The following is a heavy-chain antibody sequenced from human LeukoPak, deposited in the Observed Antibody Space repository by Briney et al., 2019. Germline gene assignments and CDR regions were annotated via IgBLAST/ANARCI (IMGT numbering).Heavy chain of an antibody. CDR1: GFTFDDYA. CDR2: ISWNSGII. Sequence: GGSLRLSCTASGFTFDDYAMHWVRQAPGKGLEWVSGISWNSGIIGSADSVKGRFTISRDNAKNSLYLQMNSLRTEDTAFYYCARPYDNVTGYLDYWGRGTLVTVSS. J-gene: IGHJ4*02. D-gene: IGHD3-9*01. CDR3: ARPYDNVTGYLDY. V-gene: IGHV3-9*01.